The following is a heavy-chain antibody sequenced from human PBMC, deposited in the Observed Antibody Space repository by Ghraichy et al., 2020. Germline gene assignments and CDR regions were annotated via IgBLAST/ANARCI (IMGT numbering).Heavy chain of an antibody. J-gene: IGHJ5*01. CDR1: GFTFSSYT. CDR3: AKEAVTGTYNWFDS. V-gene: IGHV3-48*02. CDR2: ISSSGSTI. Sequence: GGSLRLSCVASGFTFSSYTMNWVRQAPGKGLEWVSYISSSGSTIYYADSVKGRFTISRDNAKNSLYLQMNSPRDEDTAVYFCAKEAVTGTYNWFDSWGQGTLVTVSS. D-gene: IGHD6-19*01.